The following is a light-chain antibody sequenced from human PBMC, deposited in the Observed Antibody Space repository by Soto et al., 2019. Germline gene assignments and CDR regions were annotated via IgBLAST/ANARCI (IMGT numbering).Light chain of an antibody. CDR2: EVS. J-gene: IGLJ3*02. V-gene: IGLV2-14*01. CDR3: GSFTTSRIWV. Sequence: QSALTQPASVSGSPGQSITISCTGTSSDVGGYNYVSWYQQYPGKAPKLMIYEVSNRPSGVSNRFSASKSGNTASLTISGLQVEDEAEYFCGSFTTSRIWVFGGGTKLTVL. CDR1: SSDVGGYNY.